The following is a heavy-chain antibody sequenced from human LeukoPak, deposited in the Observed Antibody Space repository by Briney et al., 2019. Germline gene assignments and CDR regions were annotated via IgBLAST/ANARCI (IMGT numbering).Heavy chain of an antibody. CDR3: ARSRSYGAGIILGYFDY. J-gene: IGHJ4*02. V-gene: IGHV1-46*01. CDR2: INPSGGST. CDR1: GYTFTSYY. D-gene: IGHD3-10*01. Sequence: ASVKVSCKASGYTFTSYYMHWVRQAPGQGLEWMGIINPSGGSTSYAQKFQGRVTITRDTSTTTVYMELSSLRSEDTAVYYCARSRSYGAGIILGYFDYWGQGTLVTVSS.